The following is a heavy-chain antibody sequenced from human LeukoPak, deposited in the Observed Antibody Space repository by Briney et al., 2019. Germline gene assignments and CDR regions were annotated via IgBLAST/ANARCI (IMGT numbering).Heavy chain of an antibody. V-gene: IGHV1-46*01. CDR1: GSTFTNYY. CDR3: ARYRRSIGAEGSYGISYFDY. D-gene: IGHD5-18*01. J-gene: IGHJ4*02. CDR2: INPSGGST. Sequence: RASVKVSCKATGSTFTNYYMHRVRQAPGQGLEWMGIINPSGGSTSYAQKFQGRVTMTRDTSTSTVYIELSSLRSEDTAVYYCARYRRSIGAEGSYGISYFDYWGQGTLVTVSS.